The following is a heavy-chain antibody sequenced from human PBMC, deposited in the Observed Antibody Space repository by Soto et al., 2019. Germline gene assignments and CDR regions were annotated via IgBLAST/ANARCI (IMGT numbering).Heavy chain of an antibody. CDR1: GYSITAGGYY. CDR2: FYSSGSI. D-gene: IGHD6-19*01. J-gene: IGHJ5*02. CDR3: ARMYSSGSGWFHP. V-gene: IGHV4-31*03. Sequence: SETLSLTCFVSGYSITAGGYYWSWIRHHPGKGLEWIGSFYSSGSIIYNPSLRSRVSISGATSSNQFSMSLTSVTAADTARYYCARMYSSGSGWFHPWGQGTLVTVSS.